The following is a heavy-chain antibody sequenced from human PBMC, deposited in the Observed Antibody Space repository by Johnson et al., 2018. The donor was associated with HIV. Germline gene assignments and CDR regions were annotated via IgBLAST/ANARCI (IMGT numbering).Heavy chain of an antibody. D-gene: IGHD3-22*01. CDR2: ISYDGSNK. V-gene: IGHV3-30*03. Sequence: QVQLVESGGGLVQPGGSLRLSCAASGFTFSSYAMSWVRQAPGKGLEWVAVISYDGSNKYYADSVKGRFTISRDNSKNTLYLQMNSLRAEDTAVYYCARDGRKLTYYYDSSGYDDAFDIWGQGTMVTVSS. CDR1: GFTFSSYA. CDR3: ARDGRKLTYYYDSSGYDDAFDI. J-gene: IGHJ3*02.